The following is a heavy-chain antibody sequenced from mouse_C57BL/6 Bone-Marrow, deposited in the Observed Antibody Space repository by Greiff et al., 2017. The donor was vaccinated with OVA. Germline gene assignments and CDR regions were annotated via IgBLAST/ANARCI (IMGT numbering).Heavy chain of an antibody. CDR3: AFYYGSSYRYFDV. J-gene: IGHJ1*03. Sequence: VEPGASVQISCKASGYSFTDYNMNWVKQSNGKSLEWIGVINPNYGTTSYNQKFKGKATLTVDQSSSTAYMQLNSLTSEDSAVYYCAFYYGSSYRYFDVWGTGTTVTVSS. V-gene: IGHV1-39*01. CDR2: INPNYGTT. D-gene: IGHD1-1*01. CDR1: GYSFTDYN.